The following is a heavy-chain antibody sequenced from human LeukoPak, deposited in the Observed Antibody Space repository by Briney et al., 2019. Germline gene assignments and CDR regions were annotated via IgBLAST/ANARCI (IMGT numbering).Heavy chain of an antibody. Sequence: GGSLRLSCAVSGITLSNYGLSWVRQAPGKGLEWVAGISGSGGRTNYADSVKGRFTISRDNPKNTLYLQMNSLRAEDTAVYFCAKRGVVIRVILVGFHKEAYYFDSWGQGALVTVSA. J-gene: IGHJ4*02. CDR1: GITLSNYG. CDR3: AKRGVVIRVILVGFHKEAYYFDS. D-gene: IGHD3-22*01. V-gene: IGHV3-23*01. CDR2: ISGSGGRT.